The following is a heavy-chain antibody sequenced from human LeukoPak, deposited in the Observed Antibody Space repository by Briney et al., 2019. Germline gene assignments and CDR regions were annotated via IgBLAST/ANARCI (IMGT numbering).Heavy chain of an antibody. CDR3: ARADRDGNKRFLD. D-gene: IGHD5-24*01. J-gene: IGHJ4*02. V-gene: IGHV3-48*02. CDR2: VSSSGTTT. CDR1: GFTFSSYS. Sequence: GGSLRHSCAASGFTFSSYSVIWAGQAPGKGLEWVSYVSSSGTTTYYADSVKGRFTISRDNGKNLVSLQMNSLRDEDTAVYYCARADRDGNKRFLDWGQGTLITVSS.